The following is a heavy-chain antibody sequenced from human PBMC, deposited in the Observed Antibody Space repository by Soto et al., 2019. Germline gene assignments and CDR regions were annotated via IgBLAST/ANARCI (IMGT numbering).Heavy chain of an antibody. J-gene: IGHJ6*02. CDR1: GGTFSSYA. D-gene: IGHD3-10*01. V-gene: IGHV1-69*13. CDR3: ARKMVRGVHYYYYGMDV. CDR2: IIPIFGTA. Sequence: SVKVSCKASGGTFSSYAISWVRQAPGQGLEWMGGIIPIFGTANYAQKFQGRVTITADESTSTAYMELSSLRSEGTAVYYCARKMVRGVHYYYYGMDVWGQGTTVTVSS.